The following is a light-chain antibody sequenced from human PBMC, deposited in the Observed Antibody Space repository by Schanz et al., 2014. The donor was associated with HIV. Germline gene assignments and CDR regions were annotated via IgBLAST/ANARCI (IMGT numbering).Light chain of an antibody. CDR3: ISYTSDTVL. V-gene: IGLV2-14*03. CDR2: DVS. CDR1: SSDVGGYNY. J-gene: IGLJ2*01. Sequence: QSVLTQPASVSGTPGQSITISCTGSSSDVGGYNYVSWYQQHPDKAPKLMIYDVSDRPSGVSNRFSGSKSGNTASLTISGLQAEDEADYYCISYTSDTVLFGGGTKLTVL.